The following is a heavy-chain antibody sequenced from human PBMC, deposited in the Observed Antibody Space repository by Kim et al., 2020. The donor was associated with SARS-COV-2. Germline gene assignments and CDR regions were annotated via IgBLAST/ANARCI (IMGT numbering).Heavy chain of an antibody. J-gene: IGHJ5*02. Sequence: SVKVSCKASGGTFSSYAISWVRQAPGQGLEWMGGIIPIFGTANYAQKFQGRVTITADESTSTAYMELSSLRSEDTSVYYCARAMVRGVSKWFDPWGQGTLVTVSS. CDR2: IIPIFGTA. D-gene: IGHD3-10*01. CDR1: GGTFSSYA. V-gene: IGHV1-69*13. CDR3: ARAMVRGVSKWFDP.